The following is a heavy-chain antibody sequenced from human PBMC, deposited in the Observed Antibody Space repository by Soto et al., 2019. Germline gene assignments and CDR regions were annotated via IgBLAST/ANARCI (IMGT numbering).Heavy chain of an antibody. D-gene: IGHD3-16*01. J-gene: IGHJ4*02. Sequence: PGGSLRLSCAASGFTFSSYAMSWVRQAPGKGLEWVSAISGSGGSTYYADSVKGRFTISRDNSKNTLYLQMNSLRAEDTAVYYCAKDPLNDYIWGSHFDYWGQGTLVTVSS. CDR2: ISGSGGST. CDR1: GFTFSSYA. CDR3: AKDPLNDYIWGSHFDY. V-gene: IGHV3-23*01.